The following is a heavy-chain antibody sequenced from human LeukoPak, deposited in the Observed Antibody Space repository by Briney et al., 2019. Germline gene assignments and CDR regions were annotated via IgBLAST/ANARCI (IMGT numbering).Heavy chain of an antibody. CDR2: INAGNGNT. D-gene: IGHD6-13*01. V-gene: IGHV1-3*01. CDR3: ARPYSSRYSWFDP. J-gene: IGHJ5*02. CDR1: GYTFTSYA. Sequence: ASVKVSCKASGYTFTSYAMHWVRQAPGQRLEWMGWINAGNGNTKYSQKFQGRVTITRDTSASTAYMELSSLRSEDTAVYYCARPYSSRYSWFDPWGQGTLVTVSS.